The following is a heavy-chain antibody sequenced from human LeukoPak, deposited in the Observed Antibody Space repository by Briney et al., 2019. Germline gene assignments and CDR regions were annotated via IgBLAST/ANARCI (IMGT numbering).Heavy chain of an antibody. Sequence: GGSLRLSCAASGFTLSSYSMNWVRQAPGKGLEWVSSISSSSSYIYYADSVKGRFTISRDNAKNSLYLQMNSLRAEDTAVYYCARDLTYYYGSGRLYYYGMDVWGKGTTVTVSS. CDR2: ISSSSSYI. D-gene: IGHD3-10*01. CDR3: ARDLTYYYGSGRLYYYGMDV. V-gene: IGHV3-21*01. J-gene: IGHJ6*04. CDR1: GFTLSSYS.